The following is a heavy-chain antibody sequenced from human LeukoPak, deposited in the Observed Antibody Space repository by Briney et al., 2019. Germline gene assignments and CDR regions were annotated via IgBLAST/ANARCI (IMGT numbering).Heavy chain of an antibody. V-gene: IGHV3-74*01. CDR3: AKGSGGYYYVQDY. D-gene: IGHD3-22*01. CDR1: GFTFSTYW. CDR2: INGDGTST. J-gene: IGHJ4*02. Sequence: GGSLRLSCAASGFTFSTYWMHWVRQAPGKGLVWVSHINGDGTSTSYADSVRGRFTVSRDNSKNTLYLQMNSLRAEDTAVYYCAKGSGGYYYVQDYWGQGTLVTVSS.